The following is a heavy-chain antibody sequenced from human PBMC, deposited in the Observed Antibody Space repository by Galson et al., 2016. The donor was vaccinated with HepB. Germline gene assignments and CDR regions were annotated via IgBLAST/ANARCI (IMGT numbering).Heavy chain of an antibody. CDR1: GFTLSSYW. V-gene: IGHV3-21*01. CDR3: HSFSLDPHFDL. D-gene: IGHD3/OR15-3a*01. CDR2: IGVSSSYT. Sequence: SLRLSCAASGFTLSSYWMTWVRQAPGKGLEWVASIGVSSSYTYHAESVAGRFGISRDTAKQSIFLHMSDLRTEDTARYFCHSFSLDPHFDLWGPGTLVAVSS. J-gene: IGHJ2*01.